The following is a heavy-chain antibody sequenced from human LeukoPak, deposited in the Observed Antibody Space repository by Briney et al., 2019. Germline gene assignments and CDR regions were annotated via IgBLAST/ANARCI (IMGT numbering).Heavy chain of an antibody. CDR2: MNPNSGNT. D-gene: IGHD3-3*01. CDR1: GYTFTSYD. Sequence: ASVKVSCKASGYTFTSYDISWVRQATGQGLEWMGWMNPNSGNTGYAQKFQGRVTMTRNTSISTAYMELSSLRSEDTAVYYCARAPKYYDFWSEDYWGQGTLVTVSS. V-gene: IGHV1-8*01. CDR3: ARAPKYYDFWSEDY. J-gene: IGHJ4*02.